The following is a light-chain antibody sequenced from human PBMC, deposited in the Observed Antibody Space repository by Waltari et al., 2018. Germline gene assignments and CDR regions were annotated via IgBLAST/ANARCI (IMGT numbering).Light chain of an antibody. CDR2: AGS. J-gene: IGLJ1*01. CDR1: SSDVGNYNL. V-gene: IGLV2-23*01. CDR3: CSYAGSSTYV. Sequence: SVSGSPGQSITISCTGTSSDVGNYNLVSWYQQHPGKAPKLMISAGSKRPSGVSNRFSGSKSGNTASLTISGLQAEDEADYYCCSYAGSSTYVFGTGTKVTVL.